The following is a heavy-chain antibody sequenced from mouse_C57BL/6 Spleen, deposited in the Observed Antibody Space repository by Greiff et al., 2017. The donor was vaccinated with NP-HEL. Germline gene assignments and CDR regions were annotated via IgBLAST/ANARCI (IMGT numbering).Heavy chain of an antibody. CDR3: ARRDSNYLRAVDY. D-gene: IGHD2-5*01. V-gene: IGHV1-85*01. J-gene: IGHJ2*01. CDR1: GYTFTSYD. CDR2: IYPRDGST. Sequence: VQLQQSGPELVKPGASVKLSCKASGYTFTSYDINWVKQRPGQGLEWIGWIYPRDGSTKYNEKFKGKATLTVDTSSSTAYMELHSLTSEDSAVYFCARRDSNYLRAVDYWGQGTTLTVSS.